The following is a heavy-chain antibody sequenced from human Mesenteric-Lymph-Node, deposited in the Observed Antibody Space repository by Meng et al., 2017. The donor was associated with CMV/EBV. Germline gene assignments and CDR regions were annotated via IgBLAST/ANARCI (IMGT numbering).Heavy chain of an antibody. J-gene: IGHJ4*02. Sequence: GESLKISCEASELFFSSYTMHWVRQAPGQGLEWVALISLDGIMKYYADSVKGRFTISRDNSRNTLFLQMNSLRAEDTAIYYCAKDCYLRGTRPQGYFDSWGQGTLVTVSS. V-gene: IGHV3-30*04. D-gene: IGHD2-15*01. CDR2: ISLDGIMK. CDR1: ELFFSSYT. CDR3: AKDCYLRGTRPQGYFDS.